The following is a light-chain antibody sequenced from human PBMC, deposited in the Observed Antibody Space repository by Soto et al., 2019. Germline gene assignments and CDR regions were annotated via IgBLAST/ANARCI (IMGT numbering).Light chain of an antibody. J-gene: IGLJ2*01. CDR2: NVS. Sequence: QSALTQPASVSGSPGQSITISCTGTSSDVGGYNYVSWYQQHPGKAPKLIIYNVSNRPSGVSDRFSGSKSANTASLTISGLQAADEADYYCTSYISSTTLDVVFGGGTKLTVL. CDR3: TSYISSTTLDVV. CDR1: SSDVGGYNY. V-gene: IGLV2-14*01.